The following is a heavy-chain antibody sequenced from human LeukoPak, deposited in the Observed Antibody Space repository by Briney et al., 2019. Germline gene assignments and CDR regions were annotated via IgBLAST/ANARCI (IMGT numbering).Heavy chain of an antibody. CDR3: ARLGSHYGSGFD. CDR1: GYSISSGYY. V-gene: IGHV4-38-2*01. CDR2: IYHSGST. Sequence: SETLSLTCAVSGYSISSGYYWGWTRQPPGKGLEWIGSIYHSGSTYYNPSLKSRVTISVDTSKNQFSLKLSSVTAADTAVYYCARLGSHYGSGFDWGQGTLVTVSS. D-gene: IGHD3-10*01. J-gene: IGHJ4*02.